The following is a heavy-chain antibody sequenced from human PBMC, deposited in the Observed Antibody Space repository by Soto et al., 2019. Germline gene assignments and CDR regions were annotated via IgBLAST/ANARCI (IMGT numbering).Heavy chain of an antibody. CDR3: ARGIGSDWSSWFDP. Sequence: GASVEVSCKASGYTFSSYGINWARQATGQGLEWLGWVSPYDGYTNYAQILQGRVSMTTDTSTKTAYMEVRSLRSDDTAVYYCARGIGSDWSSWFDPWGQGTPVTVSS. V-gene: IGHV1-18*01. CDR2: VSPYDGYT. CDR1: GYTFSSYG. J-gene: IGHJ5*02. D-gene: IGHD3-9*01.